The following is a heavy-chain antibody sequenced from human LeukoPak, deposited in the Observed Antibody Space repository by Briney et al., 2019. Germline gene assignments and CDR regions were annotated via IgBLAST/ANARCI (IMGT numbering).Heavy chain of an antibody. J-gene: IGHJ4*02. D-gene: IGHD3-22*01. Sequence: GASVKVSCKASGYTFTGYYMHWVRQAPGQGLEWMGWINPNSGGTNYAQKFQGRVTTTRDTSISTAYMELSRLRSDDTAVYYCARDRVFYYDSRAGLGYWGQGTLVTVSS. CDR3: ARDRVFYYDSRAGLGY. CDR1: GYTFTGYY. CDR2: INPNSGGT. V-gene: IGHV1-2*02.